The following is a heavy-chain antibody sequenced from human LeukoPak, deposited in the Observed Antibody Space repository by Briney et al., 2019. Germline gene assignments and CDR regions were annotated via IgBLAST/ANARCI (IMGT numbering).Heavy chain of an antibody. J-gene: IGHJ4*02. CDR3: ARESFSFCYDY. D-gene: IGHD3-16*02. CDR2: INSDGSST. CDR1: GFTFSSYW. Sequence: PGGSLRLSXAASGFTFSSYWMHWVRQAPGKGLVWVSRINSDGSSTSYADSVKGRFAITRDNAKNTLYLQMNSLRAEDTAVYYCARESFSFCYDYWGQGTLVTVSS. V-gene: IGHV3-74*01.